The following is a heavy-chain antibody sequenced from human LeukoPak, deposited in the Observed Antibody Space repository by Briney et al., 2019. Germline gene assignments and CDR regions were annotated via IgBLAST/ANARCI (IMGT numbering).Heavy chain of an antibody. D-gene: IGHD3-22*01. CDR3: ARDPNPDSSGYYS. CDR2: ISSSGSTI. V-gene: IGHV3-48*03. J-gene: IGHJ4*02. Sequence: GGSLRLSCAASGFTFSSYEMNWVRQAPGKGLEWVSYISSSGSTIYYADSVKGRFTISRDNAKNSLYLQMNSLRAEDTAVYYCARDPNPDSSGYYSWGQGTLVTVSS. CDR1: GFTFSSYE.